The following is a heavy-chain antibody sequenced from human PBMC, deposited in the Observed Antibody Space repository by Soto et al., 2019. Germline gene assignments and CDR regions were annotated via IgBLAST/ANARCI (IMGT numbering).Heavy chain of an antibody. J-gene: IGHJ4*02. Sequence: LSLTCTVSGGSISSGGYYWSWIRQHPGKGLEWIGYIYYSGSTYYNPSLKSRVTISVDTSKNQFSLKLSSVTAADTAVYYCARVIAVAGPAFDYWGQGTLVTVSS. V-gene: IGHV4-31*03. CDR3: ARVIAVAGPAFDY. D-gene: IGHD6-19*01. CDR1: GGSISSGGYY. CDR2: IYYSGST.